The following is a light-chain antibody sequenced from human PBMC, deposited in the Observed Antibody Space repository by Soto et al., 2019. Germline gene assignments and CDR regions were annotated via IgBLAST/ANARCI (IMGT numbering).Light chain of an antibody. CDR2: GAS. V-gene: IGKV3-20*01. J-gene: IGKJ2*03. Sequence: EIVLTQSPDTLSLSPGDGATLSCRATENVARSSLAWYQQKPGQPPRLLISGASTRAAGIPDRFSGSGSGSEFTLTISRLEPEDFAVYYCHQYGSSPPYSFGQGTKVEIK. CDR3: HQYGSSPPYS. CDR1: ENVARSS.